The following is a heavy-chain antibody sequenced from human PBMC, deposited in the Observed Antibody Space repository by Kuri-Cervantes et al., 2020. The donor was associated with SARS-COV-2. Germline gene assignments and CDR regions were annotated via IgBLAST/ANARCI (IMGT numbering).Heavy chain of an antibody. CDR1: GFTFDDYA. V-gene: IGHV3-9*01. CDR2: ISWNSGSI. D-gene: IGHD4-11*01. Sequence: SLKISCAASGFTFDDYAMHWVRQAPGKGLEWVSGISWNSGSIGYADSVKGRFTISRDNAKNSLYLQMNSLRAEDTAVYYCARDRRISYSNYWRDYYYYMDVWGKGTTVTVSS. J-gene: IGHJ6*03. CDR3: ARDRRISYSNYWRDYYYYMDV.